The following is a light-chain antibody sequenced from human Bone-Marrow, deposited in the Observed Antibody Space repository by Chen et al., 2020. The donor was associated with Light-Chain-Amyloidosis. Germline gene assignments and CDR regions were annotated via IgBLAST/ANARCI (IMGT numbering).Light chain of an antibody. CDR1: NIACTS. CDR2: DDS. V-gene: IGLV3-21*02. CDR3: QVWDRSSDRPV. J-gene: IGLJ3*02. Sequence: SYVLTQPSSVSVAPGPTATIACGGNNIACTSVHWYQQTPGRAPLLVVYDDSDRPSGIPERLSGSNSGNTATLTISRVEAGDEADYYCQVWDRSSDRPVFGGGTKLTVL.